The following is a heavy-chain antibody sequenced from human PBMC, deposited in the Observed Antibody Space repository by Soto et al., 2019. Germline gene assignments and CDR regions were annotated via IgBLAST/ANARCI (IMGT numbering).Heavy chain of an antibody. CDR1: GFPLSDYY. Sequence: QVQLVESGGGLVKPGGSLRLSCAASGFPLSDYYMSWIRQAPGKGLEWVSYISSSGRTIYYADSVKGRFTISRDNAKNSLYLQMNSLRAEDTAVYCCARVGKAAAGFHYFDYWGQGTLVTVSS. V-gene: IGHV3-11*01. CDR3: ARVGKAAAGFHYFDY. CDR2: ISSSGRTI. D-gene: IGHD6-13*01. J-gene: IGHJ4*02.